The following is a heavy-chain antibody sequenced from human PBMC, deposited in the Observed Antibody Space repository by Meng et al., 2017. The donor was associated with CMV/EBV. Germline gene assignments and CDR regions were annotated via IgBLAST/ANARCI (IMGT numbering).Heavy chain of an antibody. CDR2: ISSSSSYI. V-gene: IGHV3-21*01. J-gene: IGHJ6*02. Sequence: GESLKISYAASGFTFADYAMHWVRQAPGKGLEWVSSISSSSSYIYYADSVKGRFTISRDNAKNSLYLQMNSLRAEDTAVYYCARVLGSYIGGLESDYYYYGMDVWGQGTTVTVSS. CDR1: GFTFADYA. D-gene: IGHD2-15*01. CDR3: ARVLGSYIGGLESDYYYYGMDV.